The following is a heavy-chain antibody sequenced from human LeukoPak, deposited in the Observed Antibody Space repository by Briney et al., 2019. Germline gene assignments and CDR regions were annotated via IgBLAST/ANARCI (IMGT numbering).Heavy chain of an antibody. D-gene: IGHD3-10*01. CDR2: INPSTGNT. Sequence: ASVKVSCKASGYTFTSYYMHWVRQGPGQGLEWMGVINPSTGNTDSAQKLQGRFTMTRDTSTTTVYMELSSLRSEDTAVYYCARDPIMIRGVRSPGLDYWGQGTLVTVSS. V-gene: IGHV1-46*04. J-gene: IGHJ4*02. CDR3: ARDPIMIRGVRSPGLDY. CDR1: GYTFTSYY.